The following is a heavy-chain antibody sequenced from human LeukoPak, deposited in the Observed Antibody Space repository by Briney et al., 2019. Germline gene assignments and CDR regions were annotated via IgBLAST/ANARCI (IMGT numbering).Heavy chain of an antibody. Sequence: SETLSLTCTVSGGSISSGDYYWSWLRQPPGKGLEWIGYIYYSGSTYYNPSLKSRVTISVDTSKNHFSLKLSSVTAADTAVYYCARDPAGMIDPDFQHWGQGTLVTVSS. CDR3: ARDPAGMIDPDFQH. D-gene: IGHD3-22*01. V-gene: IGHV4-30-4*01. J-gene: IGHJ1*01. CDR2: IYYSGST. CDR1: GGSISSGDYY.